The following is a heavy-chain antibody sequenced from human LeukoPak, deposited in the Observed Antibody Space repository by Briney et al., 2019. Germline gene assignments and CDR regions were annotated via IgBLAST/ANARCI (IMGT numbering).Heavy chain of an antibody. CDR2: IYYSGST. CDR1: GGSISSYY. V-gene: IGHV4-59*01. Sequence: SETLSLTCTVSGGSISSYYWSWIRQPPGKGLEWVGDIYYSGSTNYNPSLKSRVIISVDTSKNQFSLKLSSVTAAGTAVYYCARHFPHMDYSGWKQGWFDPWGQGTLVTVSS. J-gene: IGHJ5*02. CDR3: ARHFPHMDYSGWKQGWFDP. D-gene: IGHD6-19*01.